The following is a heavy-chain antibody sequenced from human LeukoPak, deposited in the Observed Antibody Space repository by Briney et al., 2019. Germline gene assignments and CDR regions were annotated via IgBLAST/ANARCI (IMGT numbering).Heavy chain of an antibody. J-gene: IGHJ4*02. CDR3: ARVGVRGVIFLDS. D-gene: IGHD3-10*01. Sequence: PGGCLRLSCAASGFTFSNYEINWVRQAPGKGLEWVSYISSSGSSMYYADSVKGRFTISRDNAKNLMSLQMNSLRAEDTAVYHCARVGVRGVIFLDSWGQGTLVTVSS. CDR2: ISSSGSSM. CDR1: GFTFSNYE. V-gene: IGHV3-48*03.